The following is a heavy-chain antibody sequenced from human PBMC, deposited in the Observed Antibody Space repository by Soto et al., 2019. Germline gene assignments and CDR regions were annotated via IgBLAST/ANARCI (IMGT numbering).Heavy chain of an antibody. CDR2: VYGSGRGI. CDR3: AKDAVAGDGVWLAHA. D-gene: IGHD4-17*01. J-gene: IGHJ5*02. Sequence: EVQLLESGGGLVQPGGSLRLSCAASGFTFSSYAMIWIRQVPGKGLEWVSGVYGSGRGIHYADSVRGRFTISRDNSAYAMYLQMNNLRVEDTAMYYCAKDAVAGDGVWLAHAWGRGTAVTVSS. V-gene: IGHV3-23*01. CDR1: GFTFSSYA.